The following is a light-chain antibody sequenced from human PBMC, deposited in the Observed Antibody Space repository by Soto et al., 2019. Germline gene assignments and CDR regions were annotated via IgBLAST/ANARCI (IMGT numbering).Light chain of an antibody. CDR1: QTITSN. CDR3: QQRANWPPVT. V-gene: IGKV3-15*01. CDR2: GAS. Sequence: EIVMTQSTAILSVSPGASATLSCRASQTITSNLAWYHQKPGQAPRLLIYGASTRATGIPARFSGSGSGTEFTLTISNLQPEDFAVYYCQQRANWPPVTFGQGTRLEIK. J-gene: IGKJ5*01.